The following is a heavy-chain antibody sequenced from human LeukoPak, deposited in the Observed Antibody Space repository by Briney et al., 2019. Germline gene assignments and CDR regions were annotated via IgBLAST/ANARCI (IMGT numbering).Heavy chain of an antibody. J-gene: IGHJ4*02. V-gene: IGHV3-23*01. D-gene: IGHD5-18*01. CDR3: AKASVGYSYGGYYFDY. CDR2: ISGSGGST. Sequence: PGGSLRLSCAASGFTFSSYAVSWVRQAPGKGLEWVSAISGSGGSTYYADSVKGRFTISRDNSKNTLYLQMNSLRAEDTAVYYCAKASVGYSYGGYYFDYWGQGTLVTVSS. CDR1: GFTFSSYA.